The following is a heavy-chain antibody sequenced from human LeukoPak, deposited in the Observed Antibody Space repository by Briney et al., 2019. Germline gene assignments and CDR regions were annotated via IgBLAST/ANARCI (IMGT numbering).Heavy chain of an antibody. CDR2: ISYDGSNI. CDR1: GFTFSTYV. D-gene: IGHD1-14*01. V-gene: IGHV3-30*03. Sequence: GGSLRLSCAASGFTFSTYVLHWVRQAPGRGLEWVAFISYDGSNIYYADPAKGRFTISRDNSKNTLYLQVSSLRPEDTAVYHCARDHTGSRWFDSWGQGTLVTVSS. J-gene: IGHJ5*01. CDR3: ARDHTGSRWFDS.